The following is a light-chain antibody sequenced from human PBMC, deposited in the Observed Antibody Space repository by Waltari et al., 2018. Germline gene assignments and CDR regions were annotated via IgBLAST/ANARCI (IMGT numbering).Light chain of an antibody. Sequence: QPVLTQPPSASGTPGQTVTISCPGSSSNIGKSFVQWYQQFPGTAPKLLLYGVIQRPSGVPDRFSGSKSGTSASLAISGLQSEDEADYFCAAWDRSLRIVVFGGGTKLTVL. J-gene: IGLJ2*01. CDR1: SSNIGKSF. CDR2: GVI. V-gene: IGLV1-44*01. CDR3: AAWDRSLRIVV.